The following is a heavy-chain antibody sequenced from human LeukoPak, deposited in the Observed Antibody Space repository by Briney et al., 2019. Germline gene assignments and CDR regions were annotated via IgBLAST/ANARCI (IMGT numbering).Heavy chain of an antibody. CDR3: ARAVGATSLYYYYYYMDV. D-gene: IGHD1-26*01. V-gene: IGHV1-8*01. CDR1: GYTFTSYD. J-gene: IGHJ6*03. Sequence: ASVKVSCKASGYTFTSYDINWVRQAPGQGLEWMGWMNPNSGNTVYAQKFQGRVTMTRNTSISTAYMELSSLRSEDTAVYYCARAVGATSLYYYYYYMDVWGKGTTVTVSS. CDR2: MNPNSGNT.